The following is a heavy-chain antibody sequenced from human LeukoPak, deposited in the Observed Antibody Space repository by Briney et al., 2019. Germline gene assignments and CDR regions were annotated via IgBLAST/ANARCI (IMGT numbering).Heavy chain of an antibody. Sequence: SETLSLTCAVYGGSFSGYYWSWIRQPPGKGLEWIGEINHSGSTNYNPSLKSRVTISVDTSKNQFSLKLSSVTAADTAVYYCARHPLLWFGELFYYFDYWGQGTLVTVSS. CDR1: GGSFSGYY. CDR2: INHSGST. V-gene: IGHV4-34*01. D-gene: IGHD3-10*01. CDR3: ARHPLLWFGELFYYFDY. J-gene: IGHJ4*02.